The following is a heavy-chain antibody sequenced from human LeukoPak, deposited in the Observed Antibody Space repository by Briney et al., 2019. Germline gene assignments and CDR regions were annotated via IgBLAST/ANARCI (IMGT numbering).Heavy chain of an antibody. Sequence: KPSETLSLTCTVSGYSISSGYYWGWIRQPPGKGLEWIGSIYHSGSTYYNPSLKSRVTISVDTSKNQFSLKLSSVTAADTAVYYCARAQGGYESNYMDVWGKGTTVTVSS. CDR2: IYHSGST. J-gene: IGHJ6*03. CDR1: GYSISSGYY. V-gene: IGHV4-38-2*02. D-gene: IGHD5-12*01. CDR3: ARAQGGYESNYMDV.